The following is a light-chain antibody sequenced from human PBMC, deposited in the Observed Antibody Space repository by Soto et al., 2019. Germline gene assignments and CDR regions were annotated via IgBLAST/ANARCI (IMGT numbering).Light chain of an antibody. CDR2: DVS. J-gene: IGLJ1*01. V-gene: IGLV2-14*03. Sequence: QSALPQPASVSGSPGQSSTISCTGTSSDVGAYDYVSWYQQHPGEVPKLMFFDVSDRPSGVSNRFSGSKSGNTASLTISWLLAEDEADYYCSSFTPGTSYVFGTGTKLTVL. CDR3: SSFTPGTSYV. CDR1: SSDVGAYDY.